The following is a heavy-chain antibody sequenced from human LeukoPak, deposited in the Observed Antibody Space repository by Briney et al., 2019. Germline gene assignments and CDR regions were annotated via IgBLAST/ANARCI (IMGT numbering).Heavy chain of an antibody. CDR2: INTGNGDT. CDR1: GYTFTNYA. Sequence: ASVKVSCKASGYTFTNYAMHWVRQAPGQRLEWMGWINTGNGDTQYSQKFQGRVTITRDTSASTAYMELSSLRSEDTAVYYCARDPGSSAWYHFDYWGQGTLVTVSS. CDR3: ARDPGSSAWYHFDY. V-gene: IGHV1-3*04. J-gene: IGHJ4*02. D-gene: IGHD6-19*01.